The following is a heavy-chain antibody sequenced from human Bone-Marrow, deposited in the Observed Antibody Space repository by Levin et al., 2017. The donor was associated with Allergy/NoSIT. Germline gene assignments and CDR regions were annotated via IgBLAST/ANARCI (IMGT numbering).Heavy chain of an antibody. V-gene: IGHV2-70*04. CDR1: GFSLSTSGMR. CDR2: IDWDDDR. Sequence: SGPTLVKPTQTLTLTCSFSGFSLSTSGMRVSWIRQPPGKALEWLARIDWDDDRFYNTSLKNRLTISKGTSNNQVVLTMTNMDPVDTATYYCARMEVSGARYFDYWGQGTLVTVSS. CDR3: ARMEVSGARYFDY. D-gene: IGHD3-3*01. J-gene: IGHJ4*02.